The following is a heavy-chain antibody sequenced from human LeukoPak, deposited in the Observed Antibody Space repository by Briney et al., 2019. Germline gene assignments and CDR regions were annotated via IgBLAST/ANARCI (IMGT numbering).Heavy chain of an antibody. V-gene: IGHV3-30*02. CDR2: IRYDGCNK. CDR3: AKLTTVVTPDAFDI. Sequence: GGSLRLSCAASGFTFSSYGMHWVRQAPGKGLEWVAFIRYDGCNKYYADSVKGRFTISRDNSKNTLYLQMNSLRAEDTAVYYCAKLTTVVTPDAFDIWGQGTMVTVSS. J-gene: IGHJ3*02. CDR1: GFTFSSYG. D-gene: IGHD4-23*01.